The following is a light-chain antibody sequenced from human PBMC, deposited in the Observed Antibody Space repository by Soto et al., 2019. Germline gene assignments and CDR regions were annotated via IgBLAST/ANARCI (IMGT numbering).Light chain of an antibody. V-gene: IGLV4-69*01. CDR1: SGHSSYA. Sequence: QSVLTQSPSASASLGASVKLTCTLSSGHSSYAIAWHQQQPEKGPRYLMKLSSDGSHSKGDGIPDRFSGSSSGAERYLTIASLQSEDVADSYCQTWDTGARVVFGGGTKLTVL. CDR2: LSSDGSH. J-gene: IGLJ2*01. CDR3: QTWDTGARVV.